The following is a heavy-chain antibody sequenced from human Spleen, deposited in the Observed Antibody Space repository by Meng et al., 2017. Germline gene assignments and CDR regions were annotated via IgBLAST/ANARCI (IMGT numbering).Heavy chain of an antibody. CDR2: TSYDGRNT. CDR1: GFTFSSYA. Sequence: GGSLRLSCTASGFTFSSYALHWVRQAPGKGLEWVAVTSYDGRNTYYTDSVKGRFTISRDNSKNTLYLQMNSLRAEDTAVYYCARDERWWGATYYFDYWGQGTLVTVS. D-gene: IGHD2-15*01. J-gene: IGHJ4*02. V-gene: IGHV3-30*10. CDR3: ARDERWWGATYYFDY.